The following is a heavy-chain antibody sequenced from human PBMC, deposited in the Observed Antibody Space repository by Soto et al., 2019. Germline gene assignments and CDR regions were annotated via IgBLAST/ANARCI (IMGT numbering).Heavy chain of an antibody. V-gene: IGHV3-7*04. CDR3: ARSDILTGYPDYYNGMDV. Sequence: EVQLVESGGGLVQPGGSLRLSCAASGFTFRNHWMTWVRQAPGKGLEWVANIKGDGSEKYYLDSVKGRFTISKDNAKNSLYLQMNSLRAEDTAVYYCARSDILTGYPDYYNGMDVWGQGTTVTVSS. D-gene: IGHD3-9*01. CDR2: IKGDGSEK. CDR1: GFTFRNHW. J-gene: IGHJ6*02.